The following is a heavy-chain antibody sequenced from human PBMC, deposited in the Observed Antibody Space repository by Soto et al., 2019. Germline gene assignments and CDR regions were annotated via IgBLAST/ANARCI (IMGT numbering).Heavy chain of an antibody. Sequence: SGPTLVNPTQTLTLTCTFSGFSLSTSGVGVGWIRQPPGKALEWLALIYWNDDKRYSPSLKSRLTITKDTSKNQVVLTMTNMDPVDTATYYCAHRYYDILTGPKIDYWGQGTLVTVSS. CDR2: IYWNDDK. CDR1: GFSLSTSGVG. V-gene: IGHV2-5*01. D-gene: IGHD3-9*01. CDR3: AHRYYDILTGPKIDY. J-gene: IGHJ4*02.